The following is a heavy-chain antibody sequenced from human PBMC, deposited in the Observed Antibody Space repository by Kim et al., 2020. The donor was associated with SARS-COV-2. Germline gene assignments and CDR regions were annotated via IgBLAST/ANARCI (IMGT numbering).Heavy chain of an antibody. V-gene: IGHV5-51*01. Sequence: GESLKISCKGSGYRFTSHWIAWVRQMPGKSLEWMGIIYPGDFDTRYSPSFQGQVTISADKSISTAYLQWSSLKASDTAMYYCARDSSGTYYSWNGMDVWGQGTTVTVSS. CDR1: GYRFTSHW. CDR3: ARDSSGTYYSWNGMDV. CDR2: IYPGDFDT. J-gene: IGHJ6*02. D-gene: IGHD3-10*01.